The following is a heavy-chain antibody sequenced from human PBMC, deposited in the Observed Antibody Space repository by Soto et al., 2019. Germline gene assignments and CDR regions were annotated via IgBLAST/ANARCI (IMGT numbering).Heavy chain of an antibody. CDR2: VSIGGST. CDR1: GFTFSSYA. D-gene: IGHD2-15*01. CDR3: AQRRGAGGHFDY. J-gene: IGHJ4*02. V-gene: IGHV3-23*01. Sequence: GGSLRLSCPASGFTFSSYAMGWVRQGPGKGLEWVAVVSIGGSTHYADSVRGRFTISRDNSKNTLSLQMNSLTAEDTAVYFCAQRRGAGGHFDYWGQGALVTVSS.